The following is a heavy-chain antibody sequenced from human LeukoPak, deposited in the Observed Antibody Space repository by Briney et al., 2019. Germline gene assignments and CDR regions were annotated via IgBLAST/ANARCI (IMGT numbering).Heavy chain of an antibody. CDR3: AKYFASGSYYKLPH. J-gene: IGHJ1*01. Sequence: GPLRLSCAASGFTFSSYAMSWVRQAPGKGLEWVSTISGSGAYTYYADSVKGRFTISRDNSKNTLYLQMNSLRAEDTAVYYCAKYFASGSYYKLPHWGQGTLVTVSS. D-gene: IGHD3-10*01. CDR2: ISGSGAYT. CDR1: GFTFSSYA. V-gene: IGHV3-23*01.